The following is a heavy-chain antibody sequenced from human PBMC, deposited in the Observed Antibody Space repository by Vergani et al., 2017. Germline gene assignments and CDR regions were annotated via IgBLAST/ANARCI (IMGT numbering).Heavy chain of an antibody. CDR2: IIPIRGIA. D-gene: IGHD5-12*01. J-gene: IGHJ4*02. V-gene: IGHV1-69*04. Sequence: QVQLVQSGAEVKKPGSSVKVSCKASGGTFSSYAISWVRQAPGQGLEWMGRIIPIRGIANYAQKFKGRVTITADKSTSTAYMALSSLRSEDTSVYYCARDPVATSSFDYWSQGTLVTVS. CDR3: ARDPVATSSFDY. CDR1: GGTFSSYA.